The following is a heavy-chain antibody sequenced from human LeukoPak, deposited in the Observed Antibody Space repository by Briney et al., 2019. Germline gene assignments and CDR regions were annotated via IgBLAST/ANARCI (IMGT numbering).Heavy chain of an antibody. J-gene: IGHJ6*03. V-gene: IGHV4-59*01. CDR1: VGSLIRYY. CDR3: ARETSQKGTHYMDV. CDR2: IYYSGST. Sequence: SETLSLTRTVSVGSLIRYYCSWIRQPPGRGLEWLGYIYYSGSTNYNPSLKSRVTISVDTSTSQFSLKLTSVTAADTAVYYCARETSQKGTHYMDVWGKGTTVTISS. D-gene: IGHD3-10*01.